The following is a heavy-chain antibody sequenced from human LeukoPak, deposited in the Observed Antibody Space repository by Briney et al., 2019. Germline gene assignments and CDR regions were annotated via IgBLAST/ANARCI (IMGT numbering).Heavy chain of an antibody. D-gene: IGHD7-27*01. Sequence: GGSLRLSCSTSGFTFSNRFMHWVRQAPGKGLEYVSSIGPNGASTLYADSVKGRFTISRDNSKNALYLQLTSLRLEDTALYYCVKDLTGTWSFDYWGQGTLVTVSS. V-gene: IGHV3-64D*06. CDR3: VKDLTGTWSFDY. CDR1: GFTFSNRF. CDR2: IGPNGAST. J-gene: IGHJ4*02.